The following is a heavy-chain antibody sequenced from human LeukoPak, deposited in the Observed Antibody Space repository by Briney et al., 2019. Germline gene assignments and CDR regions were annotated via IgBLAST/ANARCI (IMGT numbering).Heavy chain of an antibody. V-gene: IGHV4-34*01. CDR2: INHSGST. CDR1: GGSFSGYY. D-gene: IGHD2-2*01. J-gene: IGHJ5*02. Sequence: SETLSLTCAVYGGSFSGYYWSWIRQPPGKGLEWIGEINHSGSTNYRPSLKSRVTISVDTSKNQFSLKLSSVTAADTAVYYCARAPIVVVPAAGTGWFDPWGQGTLVTVSS. CDR3: ARAPIVVVPAAGTGWFDP.